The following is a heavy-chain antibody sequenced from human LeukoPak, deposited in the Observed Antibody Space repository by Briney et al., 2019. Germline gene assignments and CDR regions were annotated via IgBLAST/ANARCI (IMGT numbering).Heavy chain of an antibody. CDR1: GGTFSSYA. CDR2: IIPIFGTA. J-gene: IGHJ4*02. D-gene: IGHD1-14*01. CDR3: ARVTPNPTGDYFDY. Sequence: SVKVSCTASGGTFSSYAISWVRQAPGQGLEWMGGIIPIFGTANYAQKFQGRVTITADESTSTAYMELSSLRSEDTAVYYCARVTPNPTGDYFDYWGQGTLVTVSS. V-gene: IGHV1-69*13.